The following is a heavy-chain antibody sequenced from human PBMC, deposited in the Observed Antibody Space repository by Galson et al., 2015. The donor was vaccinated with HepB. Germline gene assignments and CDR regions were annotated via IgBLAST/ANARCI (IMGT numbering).Heavy chain of an antibody. J-gene: IGHJ5*02. CDR2: IYWNDDR. Sequence: ALVKPTQTLTLTCSFSGFSLTTSGMAVAWIRQPPSKALEWLALIYWNDDRRYNPSLMTRLTVTKDAANDQVFLTMTDMDPVDTATYFCAFKHRSLAAAFEPWGQGTLVTVSS. CDR3: AFKHRSLAAAFEP. V-gene: IGHV2-5*01. CDR1: GFSLTTSGMA. D-gene: IGHD6-25*01.